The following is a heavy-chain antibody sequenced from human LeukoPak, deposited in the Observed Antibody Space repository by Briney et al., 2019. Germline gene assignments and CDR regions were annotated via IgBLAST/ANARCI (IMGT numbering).Heavy chain of an antibody. CDR2: IYYSGST. J-gene: IGHJ4*02. CDR1: GGSISSYY. V-gene: IGHV4-59*08. Sequence: SETLSLTCTVSGGSISSYYWSWIRQPPGKGLEWIGYIYYSGSTNYNPSLKSRVTISVDTSKNQFSLELKSVTAADAAVYYCARTYCDSITCYRFDNWGQGILITVSS. D-gene: IGHD2/OR15-2a*01. CDR3: ARTYCDSITCYRFDN.